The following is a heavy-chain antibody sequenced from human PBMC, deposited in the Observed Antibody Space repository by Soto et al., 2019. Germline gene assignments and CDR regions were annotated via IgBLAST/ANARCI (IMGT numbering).Heavy chain of an antibody. J-gene: IGHJ6*03. Sequence: SETLSLTCTVSGGSISSGGYYWSWIRQHPGKGLEWIGYIYYSWSTYYNPSLKSRVTISVDTSKNQFSLKLSSVTAADTAVYYCARQRGYSGYDSGSFAYYYYYYMDVWGKGTTVTVSS. CDR3: ARQRGYSGYDSGSFAYYYYYYMDV. CDR1: GGSISSGGYY. V-gene: IGHV4-31*03. D-gene: IGHD5-12*01. CDR2: IYYSWST.